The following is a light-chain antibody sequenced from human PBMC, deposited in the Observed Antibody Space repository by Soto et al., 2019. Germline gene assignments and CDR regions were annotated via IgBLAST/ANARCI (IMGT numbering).Light chain of an antibody. V-gene: IGLV1-40*01. CDR1: TSSIGAPYD. Sequence: QSVLTQPPSVSGAPGQRVSIACTWGTSSIGAPYDVHWYQHLPGTAPKLLIYGDNNRPSGVPDRFSGSKSGTSASLAITRLQAEDEADYYCQSYDISLHNYVFGTGTKVTVL. J-gene: IGLJ1*01. CDR2: GDN. CDR3: QSYDISLHNYV.